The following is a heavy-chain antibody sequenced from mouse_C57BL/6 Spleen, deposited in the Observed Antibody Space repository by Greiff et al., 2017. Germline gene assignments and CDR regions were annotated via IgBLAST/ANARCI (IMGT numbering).Heavy chain of an antibody. CDR1: GYTFTSYG. J-gene: IGHJ3*01. CDR3: AREELSNWFAY. V-gene: IGHV1-81*01. Sequence: QVQLQQSGAELARPGASVKLSCKASGYTFTSYGISWVKQRTGQGLEWIGEIYPRSGNTYYNEKFKGKATLTADKSSSTAYMELRSLTSEDSAVYFCAREELSNWFAYWGQGTLVTVSA. CDR2: IYPRSGNT. D-gene: IGHD2-5*01.